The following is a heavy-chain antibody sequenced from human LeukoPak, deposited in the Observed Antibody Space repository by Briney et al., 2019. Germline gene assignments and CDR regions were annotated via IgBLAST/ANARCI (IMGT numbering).Heavy chain of an antibody. CDR1: GYTFTSYG. CDR3: AREGRRAVAGPGPEAELWDY. V-gene: IGHV1-18*01. J-gene: IGHJ4*02. Sequence: GASVKVSCKASGYTFTSYGISWVRQAPGQGLEWMGWISAYNGNTNYAQKLQGRVTMTTDTSTSTAYMELRSLRSDDTAVYYCAREGRRAVAGPGPEAELWDYWGQGTLVTVSS. D-gene: IGHD6-19*01. CDR2: ISAYNGNT.